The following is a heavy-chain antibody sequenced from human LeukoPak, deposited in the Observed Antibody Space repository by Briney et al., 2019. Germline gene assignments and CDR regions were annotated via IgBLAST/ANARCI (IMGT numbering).Heavy chain of an antibody. J-gene: IGHJ6*03. D-gene: IGHD3-3*01. CDR2: IYHSGST. CDR3: ARDCAGWSTPPGCYYYYYMDV. CDR1: GGSISSSNW. V-gene: IGHV4-4*02. Sequence: SGTLSLTCAVSGGSISSSNWWSWVRQPPGKGLEWIGEIYHSGSTNYNPSLKSRVTMSVDTSKNQFSLKLSSVTAADTAVYYCARDCAGWSTPPGCYYYYYMDVWGKGTTVTVSS.